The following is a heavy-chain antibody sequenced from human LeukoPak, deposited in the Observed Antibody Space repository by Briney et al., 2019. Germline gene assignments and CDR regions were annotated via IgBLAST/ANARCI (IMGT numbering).Heavy chain of an antibody. CDR3: ARERYSSRIVDY. V-gene: IGHV1-46*01. Sequence: ASVQVSCNASGYTFPSYYMHWVRQAPGQGLEWMGIINPSGGSTSYAQKFQGRVTMTRDTSTSTVYMELSSLRSEDTAVYYCARERYSSRIVDYWGQGTLVTVSS. CDR1: GYTFPSYY. D-gene: IGHD6-13*01. CDR2: INPSGGST. J-gene: IGHJ4*02.